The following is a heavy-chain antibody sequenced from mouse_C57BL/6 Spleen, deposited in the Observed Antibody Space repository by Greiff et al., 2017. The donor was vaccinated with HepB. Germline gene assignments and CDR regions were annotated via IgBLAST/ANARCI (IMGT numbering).Heavy chain of an antibody. V-gene: IGHV1-26*01. CDR1: GYTFTDYY. CDR3: ARGYYYGSSPLV. D-gene: IGHD1-1*01. Sequence: EVQLQQSGPELVKPGASVKISCKASGYTFTDYYMNWVKQSHGKSLEWIGDINPNNGGTSYNQKFKGKATLTVDKSSSTAYMELRSLTSEDSAVYYCARGYYYGSSPLVWGTGTTVTVSS. J-gene: IGHJ1*03. CDR2: INPNNGGT.